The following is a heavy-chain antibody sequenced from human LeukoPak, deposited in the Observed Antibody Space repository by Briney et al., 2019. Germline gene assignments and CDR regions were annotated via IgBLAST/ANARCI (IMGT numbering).Heavy chain of an antibody. V-gene: IGHV3-30*18. J-gene: IGHJ4*02. CDR2: ISYDGSNK. Sequence: PGGSLRLSCAASGFTFSSYGMHWVRQAPGKGLEWVAVISYDGSNKYYADSVKGRFTISRDNSKNTLYLQMNSLRAEDTAVYYCAKDRAAGRRGHFDYWGQGTLVTVSS. CDR3: AKDRAAGRRGHFDY. CDR1: GFTFSSYG.